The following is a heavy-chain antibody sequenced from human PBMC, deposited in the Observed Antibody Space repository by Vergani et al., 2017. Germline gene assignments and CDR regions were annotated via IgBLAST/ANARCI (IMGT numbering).Heavy chain of an antibody. V-gene: IGHV4-61*02. CDR2: IYTSGST. D-gene: IGHD3-3*01. Sequence: QVQLQESGPGLVKPSQTLSLTCPVSGGSISSADYYWTWIRQPAGEGLEWIGCIYTSGSTNHNPSLKSRVTISVDTSKNQFSLRLSSVTAADTAVYFCARQRVVRCFFDSWGEGTLVTVSS. CDR1: GGSISSADYY. J-gene: IGHJ4*02. CDR3: ARQRVVRCFFDS.